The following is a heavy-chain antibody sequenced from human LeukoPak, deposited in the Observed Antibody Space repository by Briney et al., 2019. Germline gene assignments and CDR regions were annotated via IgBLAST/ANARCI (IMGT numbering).Heavy chain of an antibody. CDR3: AKEWDSSGYYLSSAFDI. D-gene: IGHD3-22*01. CDR1: GFTFGDYA. CDR2: ISWNSGSI. J-gene: IGHJ3*02. V-gene: IGHV3-9*01. Sequence: GRSLRLSCAASGFTFGDYAMHWVRQAPGKGLEWVSGISWNSGSIGYADSVKGRFTISRDNAKNSLYLQMNSLRAEDTALYYCAKEWDSSGYYLSSAFDIWGQGTMVTVSS.